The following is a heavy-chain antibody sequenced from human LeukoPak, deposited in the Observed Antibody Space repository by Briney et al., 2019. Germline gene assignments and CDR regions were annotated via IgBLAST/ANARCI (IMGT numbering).Heavy chain of an antibody. V-gene: IGHV1-69*04. CDR3: GRKGVVVVAATDYYYYYGMDV. J-gene: IGHJ6*02. Sequence: SVKVSCKASGGTFSSYAISWVRQAPGQGLEWMGRIIPILGIANYAQKFQGKVTITADKSTSTAYMELSSLRSEDTAVYYCGRKGVVVVAATDYYYYYGMDVWGQGTTVTVSS. D-gene: IGHD2-15*01. CDR2: IIPILGIA. CDR1: GGTFSSYA.